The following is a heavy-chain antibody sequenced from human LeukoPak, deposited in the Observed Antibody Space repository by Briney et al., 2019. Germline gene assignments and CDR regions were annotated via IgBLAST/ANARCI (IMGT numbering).Heavy chain of an antibody. Sequence: ASVKVSCKASGYTFTSYDINWVRQATGQGLEWMGWMNPNSGNTGYAQKFQGRVTMTRNTSISTAYMELSSLRSEDTAVYYCARGLSEDIVVVPAAISSGEGIYYYYGMDVWAKGPRSPSP. CDR2: MNPNSGNT. J-gene: IGHJ6*02. D-gene: IGHD2-2*01. V-gene: IGHV1-8*01. CDR1: GYTFTSYD. CDR3: ARGLSEDIVVVPAAISSGEGIYYYYGMDV.